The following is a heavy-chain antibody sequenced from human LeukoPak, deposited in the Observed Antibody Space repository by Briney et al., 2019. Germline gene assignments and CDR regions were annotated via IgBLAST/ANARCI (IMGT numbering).Heavy chain of an antibody. J-gene: IGHJ4*02. CDR2: IKQDGSEK. CDR1: GFTFSSYW. CDR3: AREGSGYDHRLDY. V-gene: IGHV3-7*01. Sequence: GGSLRLSCAASGFTFSSYWMSWVRQAPGKGLEWVANIKQDGSEKYYVDSVKGRFTISRDNAKNSLYLQMNSLRAEDTAVYYCAREGSGYDHRLDYWGQGTLVTVSS. D-gene: IGHD5-12*01.